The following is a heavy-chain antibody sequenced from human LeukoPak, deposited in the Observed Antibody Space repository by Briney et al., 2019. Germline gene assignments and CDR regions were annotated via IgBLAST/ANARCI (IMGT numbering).Heavy chain of an antibody. CDR3: ARVRYDSSGYYSFHFDY. CDR1: GGSISSGDYY. V-gene: IGHV4-30-4*08. CDR2: IYYSGST. D-gene: IGHD3-22*01. J-gene: IGHJ4*02. Sequence: PSETVSLTCTVSGGSISSGDYYWSWIRQPPGKGLEWIGYIYYSGSTYYNPSLKSRVTISVDTSKNQFSLKLSSVTAADTAVYYCARVRYDSSGYYSFHFDYWGQGTLVTVSS.